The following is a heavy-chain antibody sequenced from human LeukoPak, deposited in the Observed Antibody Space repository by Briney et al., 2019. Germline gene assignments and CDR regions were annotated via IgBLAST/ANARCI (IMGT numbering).Heavy chain of an antibody. D-gene: IGHD2-2*01. CDR2: ISGSGGST. V-gene: IGHV3-23*01. CDR1: GFTFSSYA. Sequence: GGSLRLSCAASGFTFSSYAVTWVRQAPGEGLEWVSSISGSGGSTYYADSVKGRFTISRDNSKNTLFLQLNSLRAEDTAVYYCAKGDCSSTSCSLGYWGQGTLVTVSS. CDR3: AKGDCSSTSCSLGY. J-gene: IGHJ4*02.